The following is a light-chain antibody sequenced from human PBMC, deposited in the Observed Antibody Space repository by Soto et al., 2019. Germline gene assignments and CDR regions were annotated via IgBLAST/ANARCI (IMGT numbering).Light chain of an antibody. V-gene: IGKV1-27*01. CDR3: KNYDNAPALT. CDR2: AAS. CDR1: QGIRNY. J-gene: IGKJ4*01. Sequence: DIQMTQSPSSLSASVGDRVIITCRASQGIRNYVAWYQQKPGKAPKLLISAASTLQSGVPSRFIGSGSGTDFSPTISGMQPEDVATYYCKNYDNAPALTFGGGTKVEIK.